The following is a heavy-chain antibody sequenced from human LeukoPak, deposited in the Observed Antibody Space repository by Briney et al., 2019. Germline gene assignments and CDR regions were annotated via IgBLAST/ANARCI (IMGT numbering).Heavy chain of an antibody. J-gene: IGHJ4*02. V-gene: IGHV4-30-2*01. Sequence: SQTLSLTCAVSGGSISSVAYSWGWIRQPPGKGLEWIGYFYHTGSTYYNPSLKSRVTMSVDRSKNQFSLNLTSVTAADTAVYYCARGPSHYYGSGSYDYWGQGTLVTVSS. CDR2: FYHTGST. D-gene: IGHD3-10*01. CDR3: ARGPSHYYGSGSYDY. CDR1: GGSISSVAYS.